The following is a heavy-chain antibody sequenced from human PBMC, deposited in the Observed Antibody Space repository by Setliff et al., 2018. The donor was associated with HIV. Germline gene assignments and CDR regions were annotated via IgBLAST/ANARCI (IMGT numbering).Heavy chain of an antibody. CDR2: LYVSGDT. CDR1: DDPISSYY. D-gene: IGHD3-10*01. V-gene: IGHV4-4*07. J-gene: IGHJ4*02. Sequence: SETLSLTCYVTDDPISSYYWSWVRQPAGKGLEWIGRLYVSGDTNYNPSLKSRVTMSLDTSKKHFSLQLISVTAADTAVYYCARQGGYNSPLMVWGQGKLVTVSS. CDR3: ARQGGYNSPLMV.